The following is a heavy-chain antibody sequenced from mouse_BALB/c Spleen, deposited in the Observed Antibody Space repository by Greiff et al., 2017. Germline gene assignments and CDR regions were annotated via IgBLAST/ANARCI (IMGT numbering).Heavy chain of an antibody. CDR1: GYSITSGYY. CDR3: ARKELGRRFAY. V-gene: IGHV3-6*02. CDR2: ISYDGSN. J-gene: IGHJ3*01. D-gene: IGHD4-1*01. Sequence: VQLKESGPGLVKPSQSLSLTCSVTGYSITSGYYWNWIRQFPGNKLEWMGYISYDGSNNYNPSLKNRISITRDTSKNQFFLKLNSVTTEDTATYYCARKELGRRFAYWGQGTLVTVSA.